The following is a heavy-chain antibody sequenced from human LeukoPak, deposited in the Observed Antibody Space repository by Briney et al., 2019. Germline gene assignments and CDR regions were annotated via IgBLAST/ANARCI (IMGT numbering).Heavy chain of an antibody. CDR2: ISTSSTTI. J-gene: IGHJ4*02. Sequence: PGGSLRLSCVTSGYTFSSYSMNWVRQAPGKGLEWVSYISTSSTTIYYADSVKGRFTISRDNAKNSLYLQMNSLRDEDTALYYCASGGFYGSGSFRDYWGQGTLVTVPS. CDR3: ASGGFYGSGSFRDY. V-gene: IGHV3-48*02. D-gene: IGHD3-10*01. CDR1: GYTFSSYS.